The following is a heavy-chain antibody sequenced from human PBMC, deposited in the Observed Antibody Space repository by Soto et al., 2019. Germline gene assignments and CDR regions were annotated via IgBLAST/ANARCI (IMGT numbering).Heavy chain of an antibody. J-gene: IGHJ3*02. D-gene: IGHD1-1*01. Sequence: QVQLQQWGAGLLKPSETLSLTCAVYGGFVSSGSYYWSWIRQPPGKGLEWIGEMSHSGGTHFNPSLKSRVTISVDTSKNQFSLKMSSVTAADTALYYCARVERRTATTDVDAFDIWGPGTMVTVSS. V-gene: IGHV4-34*01. CDR2: MSHSGGT. CDR3: ARVERRTATTDVDAFDI. CDR1: GGFVSSGSYY.